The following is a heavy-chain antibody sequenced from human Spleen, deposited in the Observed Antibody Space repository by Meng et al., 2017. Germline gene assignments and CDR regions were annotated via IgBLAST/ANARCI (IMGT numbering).Heavy chain of an antibody. CDR2: ITPGNGNT. CDR1: GYTFTTYA. J-gene: IGHJ5*02. Sequence: QVQLVQSGAEVKKPGASVKVSCKASGYTFTTYAMHWVRQALGQSLEWMGWITPGNGNTKYSQKFQGRITLTTDTSASTAYMELSTLRSEDTAVYYCARDFTSGSSGDPWGQGTLVTVSS. V-gene: IGHV1-3*01. CDR3: ARDFTSGSSGDP. D-gene: IGHD6-19*01.